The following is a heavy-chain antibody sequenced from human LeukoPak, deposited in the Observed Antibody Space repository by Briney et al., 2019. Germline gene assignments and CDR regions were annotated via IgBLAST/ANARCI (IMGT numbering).Heavy chain of an antibody. CDR1: GDSISSNF. J-gene: IGHJ6*02. CDR3: AKDISINGDGYNSYYYGMDV. Sequence: SETLSLTCTVSGDSISSNFWSWIRQPAGKGLEWIGRIYASGITNYNPSLRSRVTMSVDTSKNQFSLKLSSVTAVDTALYYCAKDISINGDGYNSYYYGMDVWGQGTTVTVS. CDR2: IYASGIT. D-gene: IGHD5-24*01. V-gene: IGHV4-4*07.